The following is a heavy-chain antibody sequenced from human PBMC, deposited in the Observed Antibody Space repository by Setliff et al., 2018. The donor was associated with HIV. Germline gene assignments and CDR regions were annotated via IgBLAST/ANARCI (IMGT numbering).Heavy chain of an antibody. CDR2: INSASGGT. Sequence: ASVKVSCKASGYTFTDYYIHWVRQATGQGLEWMGWINSASGGTNYAQNFQGRVTVTRDTSINTAYLEVNGLKSDDTAVYYCARDYIHVFDIWGQGTMVTVSS. J-gene: IGHJ3*02. CDR1: GYTFTDYY. CDR3: ARDYIHVFDI. V-gene: IGHV1-2*02.